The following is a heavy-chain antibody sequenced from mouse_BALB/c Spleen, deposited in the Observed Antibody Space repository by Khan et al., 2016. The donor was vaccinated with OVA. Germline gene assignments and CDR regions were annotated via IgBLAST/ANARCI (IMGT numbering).Heavy chain of an antibody. V-gene: IGHV5-6*02. CDR1: GFTFSTYG. D-gene: IGHD1-1*01. CDR2: VNTGGSYT. CDR3: ARLAYYYDSEGFAY. J-gene: IGHJ3*01. Sequence: DVMLVESGGDLVKPGGSLKLSCTASGFTFSTYGMSWVRQTPDKRLEWVATVNTGGSYTYYPDSVKGRFTISRDNTKDTLYLQMNSLKSEETAIFYCARLAYYYDSEGFAYWGQGTLVTVSA.